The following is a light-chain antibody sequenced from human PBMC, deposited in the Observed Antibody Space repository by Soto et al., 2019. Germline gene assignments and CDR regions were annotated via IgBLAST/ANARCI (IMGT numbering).Light chain of an antibody. V-gene: IGLV1-51*01. CDR2: DNY. CDR3: ATWDSSLSAVV. J-gene: IGLJ2*01. CDR1: SSNIGNNY. Sequence: QSVLTQPPSVSATPGQTVTISCSGSSSNIGNNYVSWYRQLPGTAPQLLIYDNYKRPSGIPDRFSVSKSGTSATLGITGLQTGDEADYYCATWDSSLSAVVVGGGTKLTVL.